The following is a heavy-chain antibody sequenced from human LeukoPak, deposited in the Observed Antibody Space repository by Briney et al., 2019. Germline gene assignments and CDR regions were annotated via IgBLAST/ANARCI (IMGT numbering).Heavy chain of an antibody. CDR1: GFTVSSKY. CDR2: IYGSTSA. D-gene: IGHD1-20*01. V-gene: IGHV3-66*01. J-gene: IGHJ3*02. Sequence: GGSLRLSCAASGFTVSSKYINWVRQAPGKGLEWVSLIYGSTSADYADSVKGRFTISRDNSKNTLYLQMNSLRAEDTAVYYCAKEGYNWNGKNAFDIWGQGTMVTVSS. CDR3: AKEGYNWNGKNAFDI.